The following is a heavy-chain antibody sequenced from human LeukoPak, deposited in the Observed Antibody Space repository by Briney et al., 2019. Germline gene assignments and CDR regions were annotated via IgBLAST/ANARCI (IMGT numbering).Heavy chain of an antibody. CDR3: AGPFGVVSPEDYYGMDV. Sequence: GASVKVSCKASGGTFSSYAISWVRQAPGQGLEWMGGIIPIFGTANYAQKFQGRVTITADESTSTAYMELSSLRSEDTAVYYCAGPFGVVSPEDYYGMDVWGQGTTVTVSS. J-gene: IGHJ6*02. D-gene: IGHD3-3*01. CDR2: IIPIFGTA. V-gene: IGHV1-69*13. CDR1: GGTFSSYA.